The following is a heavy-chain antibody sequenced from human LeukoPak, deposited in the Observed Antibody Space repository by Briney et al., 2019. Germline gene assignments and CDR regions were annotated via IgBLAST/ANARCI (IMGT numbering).Heavy chain of an antibody. D-gene: IGHD3-22*01. V-gene: IGHV1-69*13. CDR2: IIPIFGTA. CDR1: GGTFISYA. Sequence: ASVKVSCKASGGTFISYAISWVRQAPGQGLEWMGGIIPIFGTANYAQKFQGRVTITADESTSTAYMELSSLRSEDTAVYYCARKGRPYYYDSSGLGVEYFQHWGQGTLVTVSS. J-gene: IGHJ1*01. CDR3: ARKGRPYYYDSSGLGVEYFQH.